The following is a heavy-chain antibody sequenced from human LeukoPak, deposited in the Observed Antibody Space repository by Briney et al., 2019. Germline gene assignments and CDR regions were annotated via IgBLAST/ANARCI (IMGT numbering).Heavy chain of an antibody. V-gene: IGHV3-53*01. CDR1: GFAVSDYY. CDR3: AKNTILVATEN. CDR2: IYRGGDT. Sequence: GGSLRLSCAASGFAVSDYYMSWVRQAPGKGLEWVSVIYRGGDTYYADSVKGRFTISRDDSKNTVYLQMNSLRAEDTAFYYCAKNTILVATENWGQGALVTVSS. D-gene: IGHD5-12*01. J-gene: IGHJ4*02.